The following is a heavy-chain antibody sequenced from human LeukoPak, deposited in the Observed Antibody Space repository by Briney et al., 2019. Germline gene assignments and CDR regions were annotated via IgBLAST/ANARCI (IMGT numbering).Heavy chain of an antibody. CDR1: GDSISNAAYY. V-gene: IGHV4-61*02. D-gene: IGHD1-26*01. CDR2: IYTSGST. CDR3: ARDQEVIVGARSAFDI. J-gene: IGHJ3*02. Sequence: SETLSLTCTVSGDSISNAAYYWSWIRQPAGKGLEWIGRIYTSGSTNYNPSLKSRVTMSVDTSKNQFSLKLSSVTAADTAVYYCARDQEVIVGARSAFDIWGQGTMVTVSS.